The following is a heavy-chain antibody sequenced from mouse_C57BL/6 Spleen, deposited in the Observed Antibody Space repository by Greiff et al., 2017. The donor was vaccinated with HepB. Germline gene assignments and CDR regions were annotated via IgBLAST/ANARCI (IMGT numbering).Heavy chain of an antibody. D-gene: IGHD1-1*01. V-gene: IGHV5-2*01. CDR2: INSDGGST. CDR3: AKATVGYWYFDV. CDR1: EYEFPSHD. J-gene: IGHJ1*03. Sequence: EVQGVESGGGLVQPGASLKLSCESNEYEFPSHDMSWVRQTPEKRLELVAAINSDGGSTYYPDTMERRFIISRDNTKKTLYLQMSSLRSEDTALYYCAKATVGYWYFDVWGTGTTVTVSS.